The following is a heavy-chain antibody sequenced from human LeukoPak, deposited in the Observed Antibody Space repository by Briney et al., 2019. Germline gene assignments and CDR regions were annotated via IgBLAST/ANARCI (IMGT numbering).Heavy chain of an antibody. CDR1: GFTFSSYA. J-gene: IGHJ4*02. D-gene: IGHD5-18*01. V-gene: IGHV3-23*01. Sequence: GGSLRLSCAASGFTFSSYAMSWVRQAPGKGLEWVSAISGSGGSTYYADSVKGRFTISRDNAKNSLYLQMNSLRAEDTALYYCAKVSRGYSYGSIDYWGQGTLVTVSS. CDR3: AKVSRGYSYGSIDY. CDR2: ISGSGGST.